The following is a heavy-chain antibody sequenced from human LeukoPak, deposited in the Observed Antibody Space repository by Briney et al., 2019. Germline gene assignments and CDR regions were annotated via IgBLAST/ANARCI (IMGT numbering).Heavy chain of an antibody. CDR2: TIPIFGST. Sequence: SVKVSCKASGVIFTTYAINWVRQAPGQGLEWMGRTIPIFGSTNYAQKFQRRATITADKSTSTAYMELSSLRSEDTAMYYCARDSPIPNPDCTGGTCLPMGGPFDIWGQGTMVTVSS. D-gene: IGHD2-15*01. V-gene: IGHV1-69*06. CDR3: ARDSPIPNPDCTGGTCLPMGGPFDI. CDR1: GVIFTTYA. J-gene: IGHJ3*02.